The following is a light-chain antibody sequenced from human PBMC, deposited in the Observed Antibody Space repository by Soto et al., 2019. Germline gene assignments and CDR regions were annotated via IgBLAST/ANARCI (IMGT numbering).Light chain of an antibody. V-gene: IGKV3-15*01. CDR1: QSVSSN. CDR2: GAS. CDR3: QQYNNWPPWT. J-gene: IGKJ1*01. Sequence: EIVMTQSPATLSVSPGERATLSCRASQSVSSNIAWYQQKPGQAPRLLIYGASTRATGIPVRFSGSGSGTEFTLTISSLQSEYFAVYYCQQYNNWPPWTFGQGTKVEIK.